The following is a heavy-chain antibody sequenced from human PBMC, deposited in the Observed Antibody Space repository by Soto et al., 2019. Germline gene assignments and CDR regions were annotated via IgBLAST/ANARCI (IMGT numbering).Heavy chain of an antibody. CDR2: INAGNGNT. V-gene: IGHV1-3*01. CDR3: ASSKASGYDSSVFWFDP. D-gene: IGHD5-12*01. CDR1: GYTFTSYA. J-gene: IGHJ5*02. Sequence: QVQLVQSGAEVKKPGASVKVSCKASGYTFTSYALHWVRQAPGQRLAGMGWINAGNGNTKYSQKFQGRVTITRDTSASTAYMELSSRRSEDTAVYYCASSKASGYDSSVFWFDPWGQGTLVTVSS.